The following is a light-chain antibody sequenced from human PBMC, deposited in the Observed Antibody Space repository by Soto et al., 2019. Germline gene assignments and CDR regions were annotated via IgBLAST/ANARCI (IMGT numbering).Light chain of an antibody. V-gene: IGKV1-12*01. J-gene: IGKJ4*01. CDR1: QGISNW. Sequence: DIQMTQSPSSVSASVGDRVTITCRASQGISNWVAWYQQKPGEAPNLLISAASGLQSGVPSRFSGSGSGTEFTLTISSLQTEDFATSYCQQADTFPLTFGGGTKVEIK. CDR3: QQADTFPLT. CDR2: AAS.